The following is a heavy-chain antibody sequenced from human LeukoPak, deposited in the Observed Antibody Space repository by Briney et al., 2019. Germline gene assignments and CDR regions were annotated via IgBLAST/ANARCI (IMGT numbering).Heavy chain of an antibody. CDR3: AKGTGIVVPAAIPDY. V-gene: IGHV3-23*01. CDR2: ISGSGGST. D-gene: IGHD2-2*01. CDR1: GFTFSSYA. Sequence: AGGSLRLSCAASGFTFSSYAMSWVRQAPGKGLEWVSAISGSGGSTYYADSVKGRFTISRDNSRNTLYLQMNSLRAEDTAVYYCAKGTGIVVPAAIPDYWGQGTLVTVSS. J-gene: IGHJ4*02.